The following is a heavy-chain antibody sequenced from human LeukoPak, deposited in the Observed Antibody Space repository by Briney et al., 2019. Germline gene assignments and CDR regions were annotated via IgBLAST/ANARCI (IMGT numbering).Heavy chain of an antibody. CDR3: ARSDYGGNSVAFDI. CDR1: GGSISSYY. J-gene: IGHJ3*02. D-gene: IGHD4-23*01. CDR2: IYYSGST. V-gene: IGHV4-59*08. Sequence: SETLSLTCTVSGGSISSYYWSWIRQPPGKGLEWIGYIYYSGSTNYNPSLKSRVTISVDTSKNQFSLKLSSVTAADTAVYYCARSDYGGNSVAFDIWGQGTMVTVSS.